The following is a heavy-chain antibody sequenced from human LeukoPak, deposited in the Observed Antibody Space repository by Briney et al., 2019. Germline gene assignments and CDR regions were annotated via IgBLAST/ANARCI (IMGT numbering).Heavy chain of an antibody. J-gene: IGHJ5*02. D-gene: IGHD3-22*01. CDR3: VHSSGYYQNNWFDP. V-gene: IGHV1-24*01. Sequence: ASVKVSCKVSGYTLTELSMHWVRQAPGKGLEWMGGFDPEDGETIYAQKFQGRVTMTEDTSTDTAYMELSSLRSEDTAVYYCVHSSGYYQNNWFDPWGQGTLVTVSS. CDR1: GYTLTELS. CDR2: FDPEDGET.